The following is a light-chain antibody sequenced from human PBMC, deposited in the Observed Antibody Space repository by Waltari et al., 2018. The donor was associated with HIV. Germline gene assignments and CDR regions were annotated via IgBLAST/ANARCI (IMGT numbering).Light chain of an antibody. Sequence: QSVLTQPPSASGTPGQRVTISCSGTSSNIGSNYVYWYQQLPGTAPKVPSDRKKPRASGDPYRVSSYKAGNSASLAISGLRSEDEADYYCAAWDDSLRGVVFGGGTKLTVL. J-gene: IGLJ2*01. CDR2: RKK. V-gene: IGLV1-47*01. CDR1: SSNIGSNY. CDR3: AAWDDSLRGVV.